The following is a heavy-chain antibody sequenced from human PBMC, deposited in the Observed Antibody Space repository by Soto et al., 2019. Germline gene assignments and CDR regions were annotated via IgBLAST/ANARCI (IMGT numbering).Heavy chain of an antibody. Sequence: SETLSLTCTVSGGSIISGYWSWIRQPPGKGLEWIGYISYSGNTNYNPSLTSRVTMSVDTPKNQFSLRLSSVTTADTAVYYCAGLRGYAGSPIDYWGQGTLVTVSS. CDR3: AGLRGYAGSPIDY. V-gene: IGHV4-59*01. J-gene: IGHJ4*02. D-gene: IGHD2-15*01. CDR2: ISYSGNT. CDR1: GGSIISGY.